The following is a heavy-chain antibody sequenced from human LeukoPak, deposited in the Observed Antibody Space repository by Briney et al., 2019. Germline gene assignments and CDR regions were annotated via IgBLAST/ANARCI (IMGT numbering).Heavy chain of an antibody. Sequence: ASVKVSCKASGYTFTGYYMHWVRQAPGQGLEWMGWINPNSGDSDYAQKFQGRVTMTRDTSISTTHMEVTGLRSDDAAVYYCARWDGYSSSPDYWGQGTLVTVSS. D-gene: IGHD6-13*01. CDR3: ARWDGYSSSPDY. CDR1: GYTFTGYY. V-gene: IGHV1-2*02. J-gene: IGHJ4*02. CDR2: INPNSGDS.